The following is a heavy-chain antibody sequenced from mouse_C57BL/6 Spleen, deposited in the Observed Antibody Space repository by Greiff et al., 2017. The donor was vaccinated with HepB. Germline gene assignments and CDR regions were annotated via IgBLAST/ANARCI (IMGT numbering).Heavy chain of an antibody. D-gene: IGHD2-3*01. J-gene: IGHJ4*01. CDR1: GYTFTSYW. CDR3: ARGGWLLRGAMDY. Sequence: VQLQQPGAELVKPGASVKMSCKASGYTFTSYWITWVKQRPGQGLEWIGDIYPGSGSTNYNEKFKSKATLTVDTSSSTAYMQLSSLTSEDSAVYYCARGGWLLRGAMDYWGQGTSVTVSS. CDR2: IYPGSGST. V-gene: IGHV1-55*01.